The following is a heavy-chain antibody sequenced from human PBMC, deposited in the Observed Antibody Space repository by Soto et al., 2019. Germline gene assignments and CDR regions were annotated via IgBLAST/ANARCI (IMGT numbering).Heavy chain of an antibody. CDR3: PKLFVATGGSGGWPWHFDS. CDR2: IGGSGETT. Sequence: EVQLLESGGSLAQPGGSLTLACAASGFIFSSYAMSWVRKTPGKGLEWVSAIGGSGETTYYADYVKGRFIIARDNRKNSVYLHMNSLRAEDAAIYYCPKLFVATGGSGGWPWHFDSWGQGALVTVSS. J-gene: IGHJ4*02. V-gene: IGHV3-23*01. CDR1: GFIFSSYA. D-gene: IGHD6-25*01.